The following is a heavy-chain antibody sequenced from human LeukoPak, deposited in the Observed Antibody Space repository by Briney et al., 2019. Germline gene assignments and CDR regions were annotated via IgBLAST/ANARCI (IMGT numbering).Heavy chain of an antibody. V-gene: IGHV3-23*01. CDR1: GFTFSSYA. CDR3: AKGPGLGRMTPLFDY. Sequence: GGSLRLSCAASGFTFSSYAMTWVCQAPGKGLEWVSGISGGGDNTFYADSMKGRFTISRDNSKNTLFLQMNSLRVEDTAVYYCAKGPGLGRMTPLFDYWGQGTLVTISS. CDR2: ISGGGDNT. J-gene: IGHJ4*02. D-gene: IGHD5/OR15-5a*01.